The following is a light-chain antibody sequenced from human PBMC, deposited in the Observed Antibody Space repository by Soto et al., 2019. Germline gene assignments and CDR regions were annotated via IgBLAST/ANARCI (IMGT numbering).Light chain of an antibody. Sequence: EIVLTQSPGTLSLSPGERATLSSRASQSVSSSYLAWYQQKPGQAPRLLIYGASSRATGIPDRFSGSGSGTDFTLTISRLEPEDFAVYYCQQYGSSLEVTFGPGTKVDIK. V-gene: IGKV3-20*01. CDR3: QQYGSSLEVT. CDR1: QSVSSSY. J-gene: IGKJ3*01. CDR2: GAS.